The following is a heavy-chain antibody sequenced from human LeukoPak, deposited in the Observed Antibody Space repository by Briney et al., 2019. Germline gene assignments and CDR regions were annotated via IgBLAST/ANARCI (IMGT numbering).Heavy chain of an antibody. Sequence: GGSLRLSCAASGFTFSIYWMSWVRQAPGKGLEWVARIKSKTDGGTTDYAAPVKGRFTISTDDSKNTLYLQMNSLKTEDTAVYYCTAGLGKSDFDYWGQGTLVTVSS. D-gene: IGHD7-27*01. CDR1: GFTFSIYW. V-gene: IGHV3-15*01. J-gene: IGHJ4*02. CDR3: TAGLGKSDFDY. CDR2: IKSKTDGGTT.